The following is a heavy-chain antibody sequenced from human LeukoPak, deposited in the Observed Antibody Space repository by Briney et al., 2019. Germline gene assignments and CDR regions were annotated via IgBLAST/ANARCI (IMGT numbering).Heavy chain of an antibody. J-gene: IGHJ6*02. CDR2: ISSSGSTI. CDR1: GFTFSDYY. D-gene: IGHD1-7*01. CDR3: ARDRWNYVAHYYGMDV. V-gene: IGHV3-11*01. Sequence: GGSLRLSCAASGFTFSDYYMSWVRQAPGKGLEWVSYISSSGSTIYYADSVKGRFTISRDNAKNSLYLQMNSLRAEDTAVYYCARDRWNYVAHYYGMDVWGQGTTVTASS.